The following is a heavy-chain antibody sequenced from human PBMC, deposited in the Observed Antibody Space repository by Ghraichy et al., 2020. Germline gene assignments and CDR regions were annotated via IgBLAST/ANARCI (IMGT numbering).Heavy chain of an antibody. CDR3: ARVNSGRDDGDAFDI. CDR1: GFSFRSYW. Sequence: GGSLRLSCGASGFSFRSYWMSWVRQAPGKGLEWVANIKEDGSEKYYVDSVKGRVTISRDNAKNSVYLQVNRLRTEDTAVYYCARVNSGRDDGDAFDIWGQGTTVIGSS. J-gene: IGHJ3*02. V-gene: IGHV3-7*01. CDR2: IKEDGSEK. D-gene: IGHD1-26*01.